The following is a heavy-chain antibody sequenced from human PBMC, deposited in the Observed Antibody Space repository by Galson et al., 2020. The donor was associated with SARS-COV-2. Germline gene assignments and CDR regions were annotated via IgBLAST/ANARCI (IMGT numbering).Heavy chain of an antibody. CDR3: AKEYYDNSDRHFDY. J-gene: IGHJ4*02. CDR1: GYTFTGYY. V-gene: IGHV1-2*02. CDR2: INPNSGGT. Sequence: ASVKVSCKASGYTFTGYYIHWVRQAPGQGLEWMGWINPNSGGTNYAQRFQGRVTMTRDTSISTVYMELSRLRSDDPAVYYCAKEYYDNSDRHFDYWGQGTLVTVSS. D-gene: IGHD3-22*01.